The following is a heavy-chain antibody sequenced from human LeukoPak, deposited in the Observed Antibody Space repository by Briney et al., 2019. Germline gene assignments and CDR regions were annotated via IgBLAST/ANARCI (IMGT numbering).Heavy chain of an antibody. Sequence: ASVKLSCTASGYTFTSYGMSWVRQAPGQGLEWMGCISAYNSNTNYAEKLKGRVTMTTDKSKSTAYLELSSLRSDDTAVYYCARSPTDLIVVVPDANYADYWGQGTLVTVSS. CDR2: ISAYNSNT. J-gene: IGHJ4*02. V-gene: IGHV1-18*01. CDR1: GYTFTSYG. D-gene: IGHD2-2*01. CDR3: ARSPTDLIVVVPDANYADY.